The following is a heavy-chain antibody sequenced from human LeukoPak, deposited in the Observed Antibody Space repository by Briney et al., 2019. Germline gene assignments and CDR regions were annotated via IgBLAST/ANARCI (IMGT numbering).Heavy chain of an antibody. CDR2: IYYSGST. V-gene: IGHV4-39*01. CDR3: ASGRVFDY. Sequence: SETLSLTCTVSGGSISSSSYYWGWIRQPPGKGLEWIGSIYYSGSTYYNPSLKSRVTISVDTSKNQFSLKLSSVTAADTAVYYCASGRVFDYWGQGTLVTVSS. CDR1: GGSISSSSYY. J-gene: IGHJ4*02.